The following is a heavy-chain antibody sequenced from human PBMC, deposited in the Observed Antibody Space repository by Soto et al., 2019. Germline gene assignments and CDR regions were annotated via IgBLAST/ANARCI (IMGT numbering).Heavy chain of an antibody. CDR1: GYTFTSSG. Sequence: SSVKLSCKASGYTFTSSGISWVRQAPGQGLEWMGWISAYNGNTNYAQKLQGRVTMTTDTSTSTAYMELRSLRSDDTAVYYCARDFIHSSNDYWGQGTLVTVSS. J-gene: IGHJ4*02. D-gene: IGHD6-13*01. CDR2: ISAYNGNT. CDR3: ARDFIHSSNDY. V-gene: IGHV1-18*01.